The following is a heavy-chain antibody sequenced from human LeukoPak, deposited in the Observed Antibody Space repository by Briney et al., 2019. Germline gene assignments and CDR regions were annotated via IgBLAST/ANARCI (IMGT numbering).Heavy chain of an antibody. CDR2: IDWDDDK. V-gene: IGHV2-70*01. CDR3: ARISRDDYGDYDYFDY. D-gene: IGHD4-17*01. Sequence: SGPTLVNPTQTLTLTCSVSGFSLSNIGLCMSWIRQPPGKALEWLALIDWDDDKYYSTSLKTRLTISRDTSKNQVVLTMTDMDPADTATYYCARISRDDYGDYDYFDYWGQGTLVTVSS. CDR1: GFSLSNIGLC. J-gene: IGHJ4*02.